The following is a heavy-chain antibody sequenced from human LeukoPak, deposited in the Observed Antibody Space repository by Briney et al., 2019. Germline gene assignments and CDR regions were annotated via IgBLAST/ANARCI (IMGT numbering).Heavy chain of an antibody. D-gene: IGHD3/OR15-3a*01. CDR2: IYYSGST. Sequence: PSETLSLTCTVSGGSISSSGYYWGWIRESPGKELEWIGSIYYSGSTYYNPSLKSRVTISVDTSKSQFSLKLNSVTAADTAVYYCARRTLGPNGMDVWGQGTTVTVSS. CDR3: ARRTLGPNGMDV. CDR1: GGSISSSGYY. J-gene: IGHJ6*02. V-gene: IGHV4-39*01.